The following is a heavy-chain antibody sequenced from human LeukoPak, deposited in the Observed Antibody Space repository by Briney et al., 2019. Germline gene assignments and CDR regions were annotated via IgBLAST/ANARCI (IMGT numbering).Heavy chain of an antibody. J-gene: IGHJ6*03. CDR2: IIPIFGTA. Sequence: SVNVSCKASGGTFSSYAISWVRQAPGQGLEWMGGIIPIFGTANYAQKFQGRVTITTDESTSTAYMELSSLRSEDTPVYYCASSRYCSGGSCYDYMDVWGKGTTVTVSS. CDR1: GGTFSSYA. V-gene: IGHV1-69*05. CDR3: ASSRYCSGGSCYDYMDV. D-gene: IGHD2-15*01.